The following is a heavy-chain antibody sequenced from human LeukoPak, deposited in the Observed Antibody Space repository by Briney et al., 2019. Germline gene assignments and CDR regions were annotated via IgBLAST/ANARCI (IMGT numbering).Heavy chain of an antibody. CDR2: ISSSGSTI. Sequence: PGGSLRLSCAASGFTFSSYSMNWVRQAPGKGLEWVSYISSSGSTIYYADSVKGRFTISRDNAKNSLYLQMNSLRAEDTAVYYCARGCSSTSCYYYYGMDVWGQGTTVTVSS. D-gene: IGHD2-2*01. V-gene: IGHV3-48*04. CDR3: ARGCSSTSCYYYYGMDV. J-gene: IGHJ6*02. CDR1: GFTFSSYS.